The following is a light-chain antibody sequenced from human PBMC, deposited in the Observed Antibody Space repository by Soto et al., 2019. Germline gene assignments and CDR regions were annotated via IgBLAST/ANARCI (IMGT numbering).Light chain of an antibody. CDR2: GAS. J-gene: IGKJ5*01. V-gene: IGKV3-20*01. CDR1: QSVSSDY. CDR3: QQYGSSAPIT. Sequence: FGLTQSPGTLSLSPGERATLSCRASQSVSSDYLAWYQQKPGQAPKLLIYGASSRATGIPDRLSGSGSGTDFTLTISRLEPEDFAMYYCQQYGSSAPITFGQGTRLEIE.